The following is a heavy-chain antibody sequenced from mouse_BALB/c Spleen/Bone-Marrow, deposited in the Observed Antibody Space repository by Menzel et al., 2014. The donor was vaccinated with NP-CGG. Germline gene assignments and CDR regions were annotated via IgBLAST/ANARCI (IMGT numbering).Heavy chain of an antibody. CDR3: AYGSSFGFAY. V-gene: IGHV1-74*01. CDR2: IDPYDSET. J-gene: IGHJ3*01. Sequence: VQLQQSGAELVRPGASVKLSCRTSGYTFTGYWMNWVKQRPEQGLEWIGRIDPYDSETHYNQKFKVKAILTVDKSSSTAYMQHSSLTSEDSAVYYCAYGSSFGFAYWGQGTLVTVSA. CDR1: GYTFTGYW. D-gene: IGHD1-1*01.